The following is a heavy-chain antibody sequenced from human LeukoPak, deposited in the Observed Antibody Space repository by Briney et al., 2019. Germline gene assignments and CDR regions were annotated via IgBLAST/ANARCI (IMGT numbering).Heavy chain of an antibody. D-gene: IGHD6-13*01. CDR1: GYTFTSYD. Sequence: AASVKVSCKASGYTFTSYDINWVRQATGQGLEWMGWMNPNSGNTGYAQKFQGRVTMTRNTSISTAYMELSRLRSDDTAVYYCARGGVPYSSSWYYFDYWGQGTLVTVSS. V-gene: IGHV1-8*01. CDR2: MNPNSGNT. CDR3: ARGGVPYSSSWYYFDY. J-gene: IGHJ4*02.